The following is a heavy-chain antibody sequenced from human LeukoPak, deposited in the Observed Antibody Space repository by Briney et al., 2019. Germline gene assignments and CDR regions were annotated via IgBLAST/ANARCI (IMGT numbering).Heavy chain of an antibody. CDR3: ARVRSVGGNPHAFNI. CDR1: GFNFSNYA. D-gene: IGHD4-23*01. Sequence: GRSLRLSCAASGFNFSNYAMHWVRQAPGKGLEWVAVISFDGSVEFYADSVQGRFTISRDNAKNSLYLQMNSLRVEDTALYYCARVRSVGGNPHAFNIWGQGTMVTVSS. CDR2: ISFDGSVE. V-gene: IGHV3-30*03. J-gene: IGHJ3*02.